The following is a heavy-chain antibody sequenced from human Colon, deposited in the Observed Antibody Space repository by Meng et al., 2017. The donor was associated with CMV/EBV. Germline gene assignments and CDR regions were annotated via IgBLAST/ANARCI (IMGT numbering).Heavy chain of an antibody. CDR3: AKLEGGSGGGDF. CDR2: IRTDGSKT. V-gene: IGHV3-74*01. Sequence: GESLKISCQGSGYNFANYWIGWVRQMPGKGLMWVSDIRTDGSKTTYADSVKGRFIISRDNTKDLLYLHMNTLKTEDTGFYFCAKLEGGSGGGDFWGQGTLVTVSS. D-gene: IGHD6-19*01. J-gene: IGHJ4*02. CDR1: GYNFANYW.